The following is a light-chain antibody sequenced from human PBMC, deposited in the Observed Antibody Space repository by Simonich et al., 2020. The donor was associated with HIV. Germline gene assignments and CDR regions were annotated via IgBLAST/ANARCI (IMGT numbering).Light chain of an antibody. CDR3: QQSYSTPQT. J-gene: IGKJ1*01. CDR2: AAS. V-gene: IGKV1-12*01. Sequence: DIQMTQSPSSVSASVGNRVTITCRASQSISSWLAWYQQKPGRAPKLLIYAASSLQRGVSSRFSGSGSGTDFTLTISSLQPEDFATYYCQQSYSTPQTFGQGTKVEIK. CDR1: QSISSW.